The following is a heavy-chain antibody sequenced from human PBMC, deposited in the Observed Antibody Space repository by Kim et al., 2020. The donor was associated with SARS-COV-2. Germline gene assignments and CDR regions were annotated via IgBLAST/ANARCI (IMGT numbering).Heavy chain of an antibody. CDR1: GYTFTSYG. CDR3: ARAGGSGSYYDPSYYYYGMDV. J-gene: IGHJ6*02. Sequence: ASVKVSCKASGYTFTSYGISWVRQAPGQGLEWMGWISAYNGNTNYAQKLQGRVTMTTDTSTSTAYMELRSLRSDDTAVYYCARAGGSGSYYDPSYYYYGMDVWGQGTTVTVSS. CDR2: ISAYNGNT. V-gene: IGHV1-18*01. D-gene: IGHD3-10*01.